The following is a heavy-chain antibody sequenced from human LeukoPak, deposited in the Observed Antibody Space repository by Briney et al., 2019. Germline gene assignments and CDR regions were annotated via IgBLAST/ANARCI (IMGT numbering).Heavy chain of an antibody. CDR3: ARYYGDYPRDQFDY. V-gene: IGHV1-2*02. Sequence: ASVKLSCRASGYTFTDSYMHWVRQAPGQGLEWMGWISPNSGGTNYAQKFQGKVTMTRDKSISTAYLELSRLRSDDTAMYYCARYYGDYPRDQFDYWGQGTLVTVSS. CDR2: ISPNSGGT. CDR1: GYTFTDSY. J-gene: IGHJ4*02. D-gene: IGHD4-17*01.